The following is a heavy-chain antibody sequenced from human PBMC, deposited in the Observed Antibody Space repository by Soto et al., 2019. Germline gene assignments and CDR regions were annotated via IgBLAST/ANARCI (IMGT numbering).Heavy chain of an antibody. Sequence: QVQLVQSGAEVKKPGASVKVSCKASGYTFTSYDINWVRQATGQGLEWMGWMNPNSGNTGYAQKFQGRVTMTRNTSISTAYMELSSLRSEDTAVYYCARGPSLGEYHGGPQVHYYMDVWGKGTTVTVSS. D-gene: IGHD3-16*01. J-gene: IGHJ6*03. V-gene: IGHV1-8*01. CDR1: GYTFTSYD. CDR3: ARGPSLGEYHGGPQVHYYMDV. CDR2: MNPNSGNT.